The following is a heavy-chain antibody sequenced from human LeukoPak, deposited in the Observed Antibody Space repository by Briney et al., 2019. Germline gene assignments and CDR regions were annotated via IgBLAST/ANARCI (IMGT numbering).Heavy chain of an antibody. V-gene: IGHV1-46*01. J-gene: IGHJ4*02. CDR2: INPSGGRT. Sequence: GASVKVSCKASGYTFTNYYIHWVRQAPGQGLEWVGMINPSGGRTSYAQRFQGRVTVITDTSTSTVYMQLSGLASEDTAVYYCARGGRLNDTSGYYPYYFDSWGQGSLVTVSS. CDR1: GYTFTNYY. CDR3: ARGGRLNDTSGYYPYYFDS. D-gene: IGHD3-22*01.